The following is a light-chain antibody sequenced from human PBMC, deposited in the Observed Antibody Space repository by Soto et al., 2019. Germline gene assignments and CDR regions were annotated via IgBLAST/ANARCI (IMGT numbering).Light chain of an antibody. CDR3: QQRANWPLT. CDR1: QTVSSF. V-gene: IGKV3-11*01. J-gene: IGKJ4*01. Sequence: IVLTQSPATLSLSPGERATLSCRASQTVSSFLAWYQQKPGQAPRLLIYDASNRATGFPARFSGSGSGTDFTLTISSLEPEDSAVYYCQQRANWPLTFGGGTKVDIK. CDR2: DAS.